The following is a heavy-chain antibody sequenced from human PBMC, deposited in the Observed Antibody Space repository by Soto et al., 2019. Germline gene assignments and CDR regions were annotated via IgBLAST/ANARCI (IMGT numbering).Heavy chain of an antibody. Sequence: GGSLRLSCAVSGSTVSSNYMSWVRQAPGKGLECVSVIYRDGSTYSGDSVKGRFTISRDNSRNTLYLQMNSMTVDDTAVYYCARGRYGMDVWGQGTTVTVSS. CDR2: IYRDGST. CDR1: GSTVSSNY. V-gene: IGHV3-53*01. CDR3: ARGRYGMDV. J-gene: IGHJ6*02.